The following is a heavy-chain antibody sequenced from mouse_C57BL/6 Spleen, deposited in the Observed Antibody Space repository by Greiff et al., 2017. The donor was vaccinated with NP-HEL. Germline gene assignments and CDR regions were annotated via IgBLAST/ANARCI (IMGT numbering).Heavy chain of an antibody. Sequence: VQVVESGAELVKPGASVKISCKASGYAFSSYWMNWVKQRPGKGLEWIGQIYPGDGDTNYNGKFKGKATLTADKSSSTAYMQLSSLTSEDSAVYFCARSGGLLRSFAYWGQGTLVTVSA. D-gene: IGHD1-1*01. CDR3: ARSGGLLRSFAY. J-gene: IGHJ3*01. CDR2: IYPGDGDT. CDR1: GYAFSSYW. V-gene: IGHV1-80*01.